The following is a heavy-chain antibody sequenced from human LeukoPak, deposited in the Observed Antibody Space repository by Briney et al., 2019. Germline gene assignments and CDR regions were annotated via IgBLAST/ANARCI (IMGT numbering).Heavy chain of an antibody. CDR3: TTASGYAAGSKYFDY. Sequence: PGGSLRLSCAASGFTFSSYWMHWVRQAPGKGLVWVSRINSDGSSTSYADSVKGRFTISRDNAKNTLYLQMNSLKAEDTAVYYCTTASGYAAGSKYFDYWGQGTLVTVSS. J-gene: IGHJ4*02. V-gene: IGHV3-74*01. CDR2: INSDGSST. D-gene: IGHD6-13*01. CDR1: GFTFSSYW.